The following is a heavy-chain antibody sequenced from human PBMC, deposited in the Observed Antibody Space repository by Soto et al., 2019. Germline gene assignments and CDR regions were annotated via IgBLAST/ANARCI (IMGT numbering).Heavy chain of an antibody. J-gene: IGHJ4*02. Sequence: GASVKVSCKASGGTFSSYAISWVRQAPGQGLEWMGGIIPIFGTANYAQKFQGRVTITADESTSTAYMELSSLRSEDTAVYYCARVRRIAAAGDIFDYWGQGTLVTVSS. CDR1: GGTFSSYA. CDR2: IIPIFGTA. CDR3: ARVRRIAAAGDIFDY. V-gene: IGHV1-69*13. D-gene: IGHD6-13*01.